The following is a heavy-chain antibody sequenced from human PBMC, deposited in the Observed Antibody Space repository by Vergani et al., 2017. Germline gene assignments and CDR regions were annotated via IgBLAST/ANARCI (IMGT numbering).Heavy chain of an antibody. J-gene: IGHJ4*02. D-gene: IGHD6-19*01. Sequence: QVQLQESGPGLVKPSQTLSLTCTVSGGSISSGSYYWSWIRQPAGKGLEWIGRIYTSGSTNYNPSLKSRVTISVDTSKNQFSLKLSSVTAADTAVYYCARGSSGWLTYFDYWGQGTLVTVSS. CDR2: IYTSGST. CDR1: GGSISSGSYY. V-gene: IGHV4-61*02. CDR3: ARGSSGWLTYFDY.